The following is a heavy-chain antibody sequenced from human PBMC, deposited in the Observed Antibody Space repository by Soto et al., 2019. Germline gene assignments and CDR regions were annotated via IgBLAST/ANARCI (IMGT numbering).Heavy chain of an antibody. D-gene: IGHD3-10*01. J-gene: IGHJ6*02. Sequence: QVQLVQSGAEVKKPGASVKVSCKASGYTFTSYGISWVRQAPGQGLEWMGWISAYNGNTNYAQKLQGRVTMTTDTSTSTVYMELRSLRSDDTAVYYCARREGSGIYYYYGMDVWGQGTTVTVSS. CDR1: GYTFTSYG. V-gene: IGHV1-18*01. CDR2: ISAYNGNT. CDR3: ARREGSGIYYYYGMDV.